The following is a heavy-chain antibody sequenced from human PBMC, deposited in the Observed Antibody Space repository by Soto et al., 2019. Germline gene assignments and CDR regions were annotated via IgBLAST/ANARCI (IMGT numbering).Heavy chain of an antibody. Sequence: SETLSLTCTVSGGSIRNSDYYWVWIRQPPGKGLEWIGSTSYSGASYYNPSLRSRITFSVDTSENQFSVRLSSVTGADTAVYYCARRLRTGKYFDYWGQGTLVTVSS. CDR1: GGSIRNSDYY. CDR3: ARRLRTGKYFDY. D-gene: IGHD1-1*01. CDR2: TSYSGAS. V-gene: IGHV4-39*01. J-gene: IGHJ4*02.